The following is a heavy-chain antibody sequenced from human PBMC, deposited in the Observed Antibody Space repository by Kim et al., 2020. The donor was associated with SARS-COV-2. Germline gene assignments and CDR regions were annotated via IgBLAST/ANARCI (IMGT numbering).Heavy chain of an antibody. CDR3: ARDGFNDYMDV. CDR2: T. J-gene: IGHJ6*03. Sequence: TNHTPSLKSRVTMSVDTSKNQFSLKLSSVTAADTAVYYCARDGFNDYMDVWGKGTTVTVSS. V-gene: IGHV4-4*07.